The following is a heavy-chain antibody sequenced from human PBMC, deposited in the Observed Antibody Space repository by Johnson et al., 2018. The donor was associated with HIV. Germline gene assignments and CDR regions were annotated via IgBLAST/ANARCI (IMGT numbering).Heavy chain of an antibody. Sequence: VQLLESGGGVVRPGGSLRLSCAASGFTFDDYGMSWVRQAPGKGLEWVSGINWNGGSTYYADSVKGRFTISRDNSKNTLYLQMNTLRAGDTAVYYCARGRCGSTRCGLSAAFDIWGQGTLVTVSS. CDR1: GFTFDDYG. CDR3: ARGRCGSTRCGLSAAFDI. D-gene: IGHD2-2*01. CDR2: INWNGGST. J-gene: IGHJ3*02. V-gene: IGHV3-20*04.